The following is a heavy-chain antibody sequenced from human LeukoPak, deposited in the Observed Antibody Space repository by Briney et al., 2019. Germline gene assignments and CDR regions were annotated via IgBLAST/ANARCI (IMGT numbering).Heavy chain of an antibody. D-gene: IGHD3-9*01. CDR2: ISGSGGST. CDR1: GFTFSSYA. CDR3: AKGYYDILTGYYPYYYYGMDV. Sequence: GRSLRLSCAASGFTFSSYAMSWVRQAPGKGLEWVSAISGSGGSTYYADSVKGRFTISRDNSKNTLYLQMNSLRAEDTAVYYCAKGYYDILTGYYPYYYYGMDVWGQGTTVTVSS. V-gene: IGHV3-23*01. J-gene: IGHJ6*02.